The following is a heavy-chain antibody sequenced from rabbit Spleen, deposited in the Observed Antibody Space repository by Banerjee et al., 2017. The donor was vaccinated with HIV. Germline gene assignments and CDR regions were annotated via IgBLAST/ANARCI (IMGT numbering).Heavy chain of an antibody. V-gene: IGHV1S45*01. CDR2: MNTNSGES. Sequence: QEQLVESGGGLVQPEGSLQLSCTASGFSFSDKAVMCWVRQAPGKGLEWIACMNTNSGESVYATWAKGRFTISKTSTMVTLQLNSLTAADTAIHFCVRYDYRNGGWFFGLWGQGTLVTVS. D-gene: IGHD7-1*01. J-gene: IGHJ4*01. CDR3: VRYDYRNGGWFFGL. CDR1: GFSFSDKAV.